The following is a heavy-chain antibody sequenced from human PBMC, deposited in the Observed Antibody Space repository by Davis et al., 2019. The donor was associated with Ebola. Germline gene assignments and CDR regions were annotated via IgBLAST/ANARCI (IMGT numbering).Heavy chain of an antibody. Sequence: GESLKISCAASGFTFSSYAMSWVRQAPGKGLEWVSAISGSGGSTYYADSVKGRFTISRDNSKNTLYLQMNSLRAEDTAVYYCATAEEYSISSFSFDYWGQGTLVTVSS. CDR3: ATAEEYSISSFSFDY. D-gene: IGHD6-6*01. CDR2: ISGSGGST. V-gene: IGHV3-23*01. CDR1: GFTFSSYA. J-gene: IGHJ4*02.